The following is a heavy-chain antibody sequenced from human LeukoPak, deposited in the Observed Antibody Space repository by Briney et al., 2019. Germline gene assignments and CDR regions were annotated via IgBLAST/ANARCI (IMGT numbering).Heavy chain of an antibody. CDR1: GGSISSHF. Sequence: SETLSLTCTLSGGSISSHFWSWIRQPPGKGLEWIGYIYHSGSTNYNPSLKSRVTISVETSKNQFSLKLSSVTAADTAMYYCARYPNIYGSSSYFDFWGQGTLVTVSS. D-gene: IGHD1-1*01. CDR2: IYHSGST. V-gene: IGHV4-59*11. CDR3: ARYPNIYGSSSYFDF. J-gene: IGHJ4*02.